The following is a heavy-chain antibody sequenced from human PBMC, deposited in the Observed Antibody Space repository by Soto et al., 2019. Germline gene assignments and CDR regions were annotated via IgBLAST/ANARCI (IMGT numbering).Heavy chain of an antibody. Sequence: QVQLVESGGGVVQPGRSLRLSCAASGFTFSSYGMHWVRQAPGKGLEWVAVISYDGSNKYYADSVKGRFTISRDNSKNTLYLQMNSLRAEDTAVYYCAKDNGIRGSGSYYKGYYYYGMDVWGQGTKVTVSS. V-gene: IGHV3-30*18. CDR2: ISYDGSNK. CDR1: GFTFSSYG. J-gene: IGHJ6*02. CDR3: AKDNGIRGSGSYYKGYYYYGMDV. D-gene: IGHD3-10*01.